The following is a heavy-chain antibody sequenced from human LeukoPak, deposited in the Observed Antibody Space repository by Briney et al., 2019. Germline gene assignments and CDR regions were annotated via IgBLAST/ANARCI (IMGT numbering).Heavy chain of an antibody. V-gene: IGHV3-7*01. Sequence: GGSLRLSCAASGFTFSSYWMSWVRQAPGKGLEWVANIKQDGSEKYYVDSVKGRFTISRDNAKNSLYLQMNSLRAEDTAVYYCARGPLTYCSSTSCSPFDYWGQGTLVTVSS. J-gene: IGHJ4*02. CDR1: GFTFSSYW. CDR3: ARGPLTYCSSTSCSPFDY. CDR2: IKQDGSEK. D-gene: IGHD2-2*01.